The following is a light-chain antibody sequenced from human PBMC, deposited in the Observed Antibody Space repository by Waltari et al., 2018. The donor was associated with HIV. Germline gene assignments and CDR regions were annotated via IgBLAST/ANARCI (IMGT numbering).Light chain of an antibody. Sequence: QAGLTQPPSVSKGLRQTATLTCPGNSNNVGNQGAAWLQQHQGHPPKLLSYRDNKRPSGISERFSASRSGYTASLTITGLQPEDEADYFCSAWDSSLSAVVFGGGTTLTVL. CDR1: SNNVGNQG. V-gene: IGLV10-54*04. J-gene: IGLJ2*01. CDR2: RDN. CDR3: SAWDSSLSAVV.